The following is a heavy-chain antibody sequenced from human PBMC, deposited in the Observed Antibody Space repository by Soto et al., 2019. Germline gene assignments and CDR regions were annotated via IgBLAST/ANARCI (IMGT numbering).Heavy chain of an antibody. D-gene: IGHD1-26*01. CDR2: ISYDGSNK. V-gene: IGHV3-30-3*01. CDR3: ARVHYPSGSYQGDY. CDR1: GFTFSSYA. Sequence: QVQLVESGGGVVQPGRSLRLSCAASGFTFSSYAMHWVRQAPGKGLEWVAVISYDGSNKYYADSVKGRFTISRDNSKNPLYLQMNSLRAEDTAVYYCARVHYPSGSYQGDYWGQGTLVTVSS. J-gene: IGHJ4*02.